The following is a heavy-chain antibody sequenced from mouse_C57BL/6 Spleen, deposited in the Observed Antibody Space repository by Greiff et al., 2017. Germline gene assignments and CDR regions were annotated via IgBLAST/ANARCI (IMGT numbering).Heavy chain of an antibody. Sequence: VQLQQPGAELVKPGASVKLSCKASGYTFTSYWMHWVKQRPGQGLEWIGMIHPNSGSTNYNEKFKSKATLTVDKSSSTAYMQLSSLTSEDSAVYYCAREGIYYGNYLDYWGQGTTLTVSS. CDR2: IHPNSGST. J-gene: IGHJ2*01. D-gene: IGHD2-1*01. CDR3: AREGIYYGNYLDY. V-gene: IGHV1-64*01. CDR1: GYTFTSYW.